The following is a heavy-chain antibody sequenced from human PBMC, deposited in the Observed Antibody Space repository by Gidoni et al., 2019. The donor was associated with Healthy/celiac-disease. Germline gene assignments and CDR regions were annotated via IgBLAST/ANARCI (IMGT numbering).Heavy chain of an antibody. V-gene: IGHV1-69*01. J-gene: IGHJ4*02. CDR1: GGTFTSYA. CDR3: ARPYSSGWYAFDY. Sequence: QVQLVQSGAEVKKPGSSVTVSCKASGGTFTSYAISWVRQAPGQGLEWMGGIIPIFGTANYAKKFQGRGTITADESTSTAYMELSSLRSEDTAVYYCARPYSSGWYAFDYWGQGTLVTVSS. CDR2: IIPIFGTA. D-gene: IGHD6-19*01.